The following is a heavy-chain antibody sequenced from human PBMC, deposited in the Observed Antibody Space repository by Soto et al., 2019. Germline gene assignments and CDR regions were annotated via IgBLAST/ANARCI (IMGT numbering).Heavy chain of an antibody. CDR2: ISHDGSNK. CDR3: AKGRVKGGSAAGLVDY. Sequence: QVQLVESGGGVVQPGRSLRLSCATSGFTFSSYGMHWVRQAPGKGLEWVAIISHDGSNKYYADSVKGRFTISRDNSKNTLYLQVTSLRVEDTAVYSCAKGRVKGGSAAGLVDYWGQGTLVTVSS. J-gene: IGHJ4*02. D-gene: IGHD6-25*01. V-gene: IGHV3-30*18. CDR1: GFTFSSYG.